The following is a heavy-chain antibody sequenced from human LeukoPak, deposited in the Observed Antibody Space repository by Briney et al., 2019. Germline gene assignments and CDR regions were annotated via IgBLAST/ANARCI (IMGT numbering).Heavy chain of an antibody. CDR1: GFTFSSYG. CDR3: AKDREYGDYRYYYGMDV. CDR2: ISYDGSNK. Sequence: GGSLRLSCAASGFTFSSYGMHWVRQAPGKGLEWVAVISYDGSNKYYADSVKGRFTISRDNSKNTLYLQMNSLRAEDTAVYYCAKDREYGDYRYYYGMDVWGQGTTVTVSS. V-gene: IGHV3-30*18. D-gene: IGHD4-17*01. J-gene: IGHJ6*02.